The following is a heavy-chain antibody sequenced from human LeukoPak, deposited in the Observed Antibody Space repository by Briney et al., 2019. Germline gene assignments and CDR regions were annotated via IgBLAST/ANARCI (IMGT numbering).Heavy chain of an antibody. CDR1: GGSFSGYY. Sequence: PSETLSLTCAVSGGSFSGYYWSWIRQPPRKGLGWIGYIYYIGSTNYNTSLKSRVTISVDPSKNQFSLKLSSVTAADTAVYYCARGGIGSYYVGGWFDPWGQGTLVTVSS. J-gene: IGHJ5*02. CDR3: ARGGIGSYYVGGWFDP. CDR2: IYYIGST. D-gene: IGHD1-26*01. V-gene: IGHV4-59*01.